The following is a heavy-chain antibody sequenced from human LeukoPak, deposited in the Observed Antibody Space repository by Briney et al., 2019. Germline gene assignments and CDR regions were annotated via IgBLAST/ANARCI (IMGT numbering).Heavy chain of an antibody. CDR1: GGSFSGYY. CDR3: ARGPRQRLV. Sequence: SETLSLTCAVYGGSFSGYYWSWIRQPPGKGLEWIGEINHSGSTNYNPSLKSRVTISVDTSKNQFSLKLSSVTAADTAVYYCARGPRQRLVWGQGTLVTVSS. CDR2: INHSGST. J-gene: IGHJ4*02. V-gene: IGHV4-34*01. D-gene: IGHD6-13*01.